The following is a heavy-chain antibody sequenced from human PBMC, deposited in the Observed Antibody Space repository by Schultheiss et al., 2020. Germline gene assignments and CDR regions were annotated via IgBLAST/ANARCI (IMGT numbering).Heavy chain of an antibody. CDR1: GFTFSGSA. V-gene: IGHV3-73*01. D-gene: IGHD1-1*01. J-gene: IGHJ4*02. CDR3: AKDGRERPSDY. CDR2: IRSKANSYAT. Sequence: GESLKISCAASGFTFSGSAMHWVRQASGKGLEWVGRIRSKANSYATAYAASVKGRFTISRDDSKNTAYLQMNSLRAEDTAVYYCAKDGRERPSDYWGQGTLVT.